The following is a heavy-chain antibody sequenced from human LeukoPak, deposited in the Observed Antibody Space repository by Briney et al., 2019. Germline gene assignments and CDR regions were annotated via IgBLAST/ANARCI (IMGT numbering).Heavy chain of an antibody. J-gene: IGHJ5*02. V-gene: IGHV1-46*01. CDR3: ARAQRHHQGLRNWFAP. Sequence: ASVKVSCKASGYTFTSYYMHWVRQAPGQGLEWMGIINPSGGSTSYAQKFQGRVTMTRDMSTSTVYMELSSLRAEDTAVYYCARAQRHHQGLRNWFAPRIQGTVV. CDR1: GYTFTSYY. D-gene: IGHD3/OR15-3a*01. CDR2: INPSGGST.